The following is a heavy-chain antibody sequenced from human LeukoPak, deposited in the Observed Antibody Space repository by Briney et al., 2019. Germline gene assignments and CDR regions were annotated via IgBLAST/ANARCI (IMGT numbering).Heavy chain of an antibody. J-gene: IGHJ4*02. D-gene: IGHD3-10*01. CDR2: IWYDGSRK. CDR1: GFSLTTYG. CDR3: ARDGGSGIDY. Sequence: PGGSLRLSCAASGFSLTTYGTHWLRQAPGKGLEWVAVIWYDGSRKFYGDSVKGRFTVSRDTFENTMYLQTNSLRVEDTAVYYCARDGGSGIDYWGQGTLVTVSS. V-gene: IGHV3-33*01.